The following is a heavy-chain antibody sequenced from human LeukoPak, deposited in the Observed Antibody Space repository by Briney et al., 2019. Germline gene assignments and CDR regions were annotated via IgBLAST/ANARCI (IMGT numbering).Heavy chain of an antibody. J-gene: IGHJ2*01. CDR1: GGAISSYY. Sequence: SETLSLTCTGAGGAISSYYLRWIRQHPGEGPERSGYIYYSGSTNDNPSIMGRVTISEDPSKNQFSRELSSVTAADTAEYYCAARDYGDYVGSGYFDLWGRGTLVTVSS. CDR3: AARDYGDYVGSGYFDL. CDR2: IYYSGST. D-gene: IGHD4-17*01. V-gene: IGHV4-59*01.